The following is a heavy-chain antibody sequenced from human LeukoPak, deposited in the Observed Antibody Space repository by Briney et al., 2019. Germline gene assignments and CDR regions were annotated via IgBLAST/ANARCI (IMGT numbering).Heavy chain of an antibody. CDR3: ASPSAEMVAINGWYFDL. Sequence: GGSLRLSCAASGFSISRNVVHWVRQAPGKGLEWVAVIWYGGRDQSYAGAVKGRFTVSRDSSEDTVYLQMNSLRVEDTAVYYCASPSAEMVAINGWYFDLWGRGTLVTVSS. D-gene: IGHD5-24*01. V-gene: IGHV3-33*01. J-gene: IGHJ2*01. CDR2: IWYGGRDQ. CDR1: GFSISRNV.